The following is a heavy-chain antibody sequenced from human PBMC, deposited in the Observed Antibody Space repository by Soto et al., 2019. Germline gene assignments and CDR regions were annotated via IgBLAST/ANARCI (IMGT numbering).Heavy chain of an antibody. CDR2: IYYSGST. CDR1: GGSISSYY. V-gene: IGHV4-59*08. D-gene: IGHD3-16*02. Sequence: QVQLQESGPGLVKPSETLSLTCTVSGGSISSYYWSWIRQPPGKGLEWIGYIYYSGSTNYNPSLKIRVTISVDTSKNPFSLKLSSVTAADTAVYYCARRVDYVWGSYRYSPYFDYWGQGTLVTVSS. J-gene: IGHJ4*02. CDR3: ARRVDYVWGSYRYSPYFDY.